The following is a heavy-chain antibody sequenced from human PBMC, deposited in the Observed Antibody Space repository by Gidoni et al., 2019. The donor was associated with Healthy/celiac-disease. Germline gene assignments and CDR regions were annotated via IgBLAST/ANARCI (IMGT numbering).Heavy chain of an antibody. V-gene: IGHV5-51*01. Sequence: EVQLVQSGAEVKKPGESLKISCKGSGYSFTSYWIGWVRQMPGKGLEWMGIIYPGDSDTRYSPSFQGQVTISADKSISTAYLQWSSLKASDTAMYYCARQGVLRLGELPSTGAFDIWGQGTMVTVSS. D-gene: IGHD3-16*02. CDR1: GYSFTSYW. J-gene: IGHJ3*02. CDR2: IYPGDSDT. CDR3: ARQGVLRLGELPSTGAFDI.